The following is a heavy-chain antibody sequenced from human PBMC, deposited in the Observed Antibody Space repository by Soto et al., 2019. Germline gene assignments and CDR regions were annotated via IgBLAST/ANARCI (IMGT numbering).Heavy chain of an antibody. V-gene: IGHV3-74*01. CDR1: GFTFSSYW. Sequence: GGSLRLSCAASGFTFSSYWMRWVRQAPGKGLVWVSRINSDGSSTSYADSVKGRFTISRDNAKNTLYLQMNSLRAEDTAVYYCARVTSGDFPYYYYYYGMDVWGQGTTVTV. D-gene: IGHD3-10*01. CDR3: ARVTSGDFPYYYYYYGMDV. CDR2: INSDGSST. J-gene: IGHJ6*02.